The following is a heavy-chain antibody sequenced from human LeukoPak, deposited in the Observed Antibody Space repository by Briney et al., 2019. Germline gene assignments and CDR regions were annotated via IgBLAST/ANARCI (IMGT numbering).Heavy chain of an antibody. J-gene: IGHJ4*02. CDR2: FSSSGST. V-gene: IGHV4-61*09. D-gene: IGHD6-19*01. CDR1: GASINSGSYY. CDR3: ATDFGDSSGWYRF. Sequence: PSETLSLTCTVSGASINSGSYYWSWLRQPAGKGLEFIGHFSSSGSTNCNPSLRSRITISVDTSKNQFSLKVSSVTAADTAVYYCATDFGDSSGWYRFWGQGTLVTVSS.